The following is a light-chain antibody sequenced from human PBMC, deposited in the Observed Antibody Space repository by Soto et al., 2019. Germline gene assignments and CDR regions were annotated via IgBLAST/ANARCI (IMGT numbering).Light chain of an antibody. CDR2: LGS. J-gene: IGKJ2*01. CDR3: MHDIRPPTT. CDR1: QSLLHSNGNNY. Sequence: IVMTQSPLSLPVTPGEPASISCRSSQSLLHSNGNNYLDWYLQKPGQSPQLVFYLGSNRPSGVADRFAGSGGATDFTLKISRVGAEYVGVYYCMHDIRPPTTFGQGTKLEIK. V-gene: IGKV2-28*01.